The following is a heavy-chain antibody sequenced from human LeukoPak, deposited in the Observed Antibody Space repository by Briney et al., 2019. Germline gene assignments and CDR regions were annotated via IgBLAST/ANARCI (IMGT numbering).Heavy chain of an antibody. CDR3: AKGVVVVPAAGDAFDI. J-gene: IGHJ3*02. D-gene: IGHD2-2*01. Sequence: LSLTCAVSGDSISSSNWWSWVRQAPGKGLEWVAMISYDGSGTHYADSVKGRFSISRDNSKSTLYLQMNSLRVEDTAVYYCAKGVVVVPAAGDAFDIWGQGTMVTVS. CDR1: GDSISSSN. CDR2: ISYDGSGT. V-gene: IGHV3-30*18.